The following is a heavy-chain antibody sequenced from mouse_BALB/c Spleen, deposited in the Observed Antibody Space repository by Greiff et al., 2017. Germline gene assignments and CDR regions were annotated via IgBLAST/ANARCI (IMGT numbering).Heavy chain of an antibody. Sequence: VKLQESGAELVRPGSSVKISCKASGYAFSSYWMNWVKQRPGQGLEWIGQIYPGDGDTNYNGKFKGKATLTADKSSSTAYMQLSSLTSEDSAVYFCARGNYRYEMYYFDYWGQGTTLTVSS. CDR1: GYAFSSYW. V-gene: IGHV1-80*01. D-gene: IGHD2-14*01. CDR2: IYPGDGDT. J-gene: IGHJ2*01. CDR3: ARGNYRYEMYYFDY.